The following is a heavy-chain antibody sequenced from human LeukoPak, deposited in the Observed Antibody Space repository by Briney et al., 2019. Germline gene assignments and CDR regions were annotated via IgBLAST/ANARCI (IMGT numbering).Heavy chain of an antibody. Sequence: VASVTVSCKASGYTFTSYAMNWVRQAPGQGLEWMGWINTNTGNPTYAQGFTGRFVFSLDTSVSTAYLQISSLKAEDTAVYYCARGSRTYGSSYYYYYYMDVWGKGTTVTISS. CDR3: ARGSRTYGSSYYYYYYMDV. D-gene: IGHD3-10*01. J-gene: IGHJ6*03. CDR2: INTNTGNP. V-gene: IGHV7-4-1*02. CDR1: GYTFTSYA.